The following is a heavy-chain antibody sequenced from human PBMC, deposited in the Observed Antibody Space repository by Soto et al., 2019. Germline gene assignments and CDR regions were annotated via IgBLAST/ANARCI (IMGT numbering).Heavy chain of an antibody. D-gene: IGHD2-2*01. J-gene: IGHJ4*02. Sequence: ASVKVSCKASGYTFTSYDINWVRQATGQGLEWMGWMSPNSGNTGYAQKFQGRVTMTRNTSISTAYMELSSLRSEDTAVYYCARGERYRISTSCYKCLHWGQGPLVTISS. CDR1: GYTFTSYD. CDR3: ARGERYRISTSCYKCLH. V-gene: IGHV1-8*01. CDR2: MSPNSGNT.